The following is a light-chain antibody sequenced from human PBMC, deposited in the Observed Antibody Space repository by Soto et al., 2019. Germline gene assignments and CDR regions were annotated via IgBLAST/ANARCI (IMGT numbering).Light chain of an antibody. J-gene: IGLJ2*01. V-gene: IGLV1-40*01. Sequence: QSVLTQPPSVSGAPGQRVTISCTGGSSNIGAGYDVHWYQQLPGTAPKLLIYGNNNRPSGVPDRFSGSKSGTSASLAITGLQAEDEADYYCQSYDSSLRGVFGGGTKLTVL. CDR3: QSYDSSLRGV. CDR2: GNN. CDR1: SSNIGAGYD.